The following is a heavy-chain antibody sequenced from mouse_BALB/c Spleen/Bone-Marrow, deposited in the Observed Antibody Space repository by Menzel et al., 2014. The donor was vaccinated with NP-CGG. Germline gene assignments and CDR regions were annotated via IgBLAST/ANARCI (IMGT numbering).Heavy chain of an antibody. CDR2: INPINGGT. CDR3: TRSNYGYWYFDV. V-gene: IGHV1S81*02. J-gene: IGHJ1*02. Sequence: QVQLKQSGAELVKPGASVKLSCKASGYTFTSYYMYWVRQRPGQGLEWIGEINPINGGTKISEKFKSWATLTVDKSSSTAFMQPSTLTSEDSAVYYCTRSNYGYWYFDVWGAGTTVTVSS. D-gene: IGHD1-1*01. CDR1: GYTFTSYY.